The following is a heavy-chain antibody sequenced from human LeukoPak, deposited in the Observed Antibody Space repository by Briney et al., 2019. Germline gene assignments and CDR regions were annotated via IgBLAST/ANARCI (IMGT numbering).Heavy chain of an antibody. J-gene: IGHJ4*02. D-gene: IGHD5-24*01. CDR3: ARGERRDGYSDY. CDR2: MNPNSGNT. V-gene: IGHV1-8*01. CDR1: GYTFTSYD. Sequence: ASVKVSCKASGYTFTSYDINRVRQATGQGLEWMGWMNPNSGNTGYAQKFQGRVTMTRNTSISTAYMELSSLRSEDTAVYYCARGERRDGYSDYWGQGTLVTVSS.